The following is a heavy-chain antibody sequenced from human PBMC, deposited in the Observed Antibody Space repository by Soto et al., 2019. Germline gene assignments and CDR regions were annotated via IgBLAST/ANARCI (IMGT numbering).Heavy chain of an antibody. CDR1: GYTFINYD. J-gene: IGHJ4*02. V-gene: IGHV1-8*01. CDR3: ARGRKSFYFDS. Sequence: ASVKVSCETSGYTFINYDINWVRQAPGQGLEWMGWMNPDSGNTVYAENFQGRVTMTGNSSISTAYMDLGSLRSLDTAVYYCARGRKSFYFDSWGQGTLVTVSS. CDR2: MNPDSGNT.